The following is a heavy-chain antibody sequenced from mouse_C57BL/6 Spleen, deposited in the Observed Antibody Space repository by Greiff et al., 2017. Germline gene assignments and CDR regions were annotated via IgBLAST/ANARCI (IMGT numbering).Heavy chain of an antibody. CDR2: ISNGGGST. D-gene: IGHD1-1*01. CDR1: GFTFSDYY. V-gene: IGHV5-12*01. J-gene: IGHJ1*03. CDR3: ARQDYYGSSYRYFDV. Sequence: EVNVVESGGGLVQPGGSLKLSCAASGFTFSDYYMYWVRQTPEKRLEWVAYISNGGGSTYYPDTVKGRFTISRDNAKNTLYLQMSRLKSEDTAMYYCARQDYYGSSYRYFDVWGTGTTVTVSS.